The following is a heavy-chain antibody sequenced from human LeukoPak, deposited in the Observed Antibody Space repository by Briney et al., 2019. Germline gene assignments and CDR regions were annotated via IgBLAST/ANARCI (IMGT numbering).Heavy chain of an antibody. J-gene: IGHJ4*02. CDR3: ARRFGGGGSDY. Sequence: SETLSLTCTVSGGSISSSSYYWGWIRQPPGKGLEWIGSIYYSGSTYYNPSLKSRVTISVDTSKNQFSLKLSSVTAADTAVYYCARRFGGGGSDYWGQGTLVTVSS. CDR1: GGSISSSSYY. CDR2: IYYSGST. D-gene: IGHD3-3*01. V-gene: IGHV4-39*01.